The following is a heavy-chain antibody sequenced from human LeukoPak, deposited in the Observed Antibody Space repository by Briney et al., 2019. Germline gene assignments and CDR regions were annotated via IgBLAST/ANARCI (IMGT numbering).Heavy chain of an antibody. J-gene: IGHJ6*02. CDR3: ARSLFPYGMDV. Sequence: PGGSLRLSCAASGFTFSSYEMNWVRQAPGKGLEWVSYISSSGSTIYYADSVKGRFTISRDNAENSLYLQMNSLRAEETAVYYCARSLFPYGMDVWGQGTTVTVSS. D-gene: IGHD2-21*01. CDR1: GFTFSSYE. CDR2: ISSSGSTI. V-gene: IGHV3-48*03.